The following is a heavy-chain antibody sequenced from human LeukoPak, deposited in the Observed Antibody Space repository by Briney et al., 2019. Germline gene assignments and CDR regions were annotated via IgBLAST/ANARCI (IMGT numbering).Heavy chain of an antibody. Sequence: PSETLSLTCTVSGGSISSSYYYWGWIRQPPGKGLEWIGSIYYSGSTYYNPSLKSRVTISVDTSKNQFSLKLRSVTAADTAVYYCARARMRRGYSYGYFDYWGQGTLVTVSS. CDR3: ARARMRRGYSYGYFDY. J-gene: IGHJ4*02. CDR2: IYYSGST. CDR1: GGSISSSYYY. V-gene: IGHV4-39*01. D-gene: IGHD5-18*01.